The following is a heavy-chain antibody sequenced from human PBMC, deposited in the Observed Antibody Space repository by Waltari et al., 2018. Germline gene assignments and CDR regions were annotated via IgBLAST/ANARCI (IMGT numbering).Heavy chain of an antibody. V-gene: IGHV1-8*02. J-gene: IGHJ1*01. CDR3: AATLGYFQH. CDR2: MNPNSGNT. D-gene: IGHD7-27*01. CDR1: GYTFSNYD. Sequence: QVQLVQSGAEVKNPGASVKLSCKTSGYTFSNYDVSWVRQAPGRGLEWMGWMNPNSGNTGYAQKFQGRVTMTRNTSISTAYMELSSLRSEDTAVYYCAATLGYFQHWGQGTLVTVSS.